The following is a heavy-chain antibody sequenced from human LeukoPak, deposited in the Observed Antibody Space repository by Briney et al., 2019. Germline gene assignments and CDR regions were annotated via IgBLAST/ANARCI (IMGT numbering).Heavy chain of an antibody. CDR3: ARGRDGSFDY. J-gene: IGHJ4*02. CDR1: GGSISSHY. CDR2: IYYSGST. D-gene: IGHD5-24*01. V-gene: IGHV4-59*11. Sequence: SETLSLTCTLSGGSISSHYWSWIRQPPGKGLEWIGYIYYSGSTNYNPSLKSRVTISVDTSKNQFSLKLSSVTAADTAVYYCARGRDGSFDYWGQGTLVTVSS.